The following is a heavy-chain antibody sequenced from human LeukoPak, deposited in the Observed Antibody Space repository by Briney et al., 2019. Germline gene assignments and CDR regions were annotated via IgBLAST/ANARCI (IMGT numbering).Heavy chain of an antibody. V-gene: IGHV3-53*01. CDR1: VFTVSSNY. D-gene: IGHD3-3*01. Sequence: PGGSLRLSCAASVFTVSSNYMTSVRHAPGKGLEWVSVIYSGGSTYYAGSVKGRFTISRDNSKNTLYLQMNSLRAEDTAVYYCAREWRSYGGFDIWGQGTMVTVSS. CDR2: IYSGGST. J-gene: IGHJ3*02. CDR3: AREWRSYGGFDI.